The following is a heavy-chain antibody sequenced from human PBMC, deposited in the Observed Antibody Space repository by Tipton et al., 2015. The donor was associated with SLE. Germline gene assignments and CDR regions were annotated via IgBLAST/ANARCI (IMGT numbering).Heavy chain of an antibody. Sequence: TLSLTCAVNGGSSSGYYWSWIRQSPGKALKWIGDIHDSGSSNYNPSLKSRVSISVDTSKNQISLKLNSVTAADTAVYYCARGRVDYIRGTYRPSSFDYWGQGTQVTVSS. D-gene: IGHD3-16*02. CDR3: ARGRVDYIRGTYRPSSFDY. CDR2: IHDSGSS. CDR1: GGSSSGYY. J-gene: IGHJ4*02. V-gene: IGHV4-34*01.